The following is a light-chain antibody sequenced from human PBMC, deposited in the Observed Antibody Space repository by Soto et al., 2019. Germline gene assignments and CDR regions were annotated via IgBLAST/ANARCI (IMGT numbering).Light chain of an antibody. Sequence: QSVLTQPPSASGTPGQRVTISCSGSSSNIGTNYVYWYQQLPGTAPKLLIYRNNKRPSGVPDRFSGSKSGTSASLAISGLRSEDEAAYYCAAWDDSLSGDVVFGGGTKLTVL. CDR3: AAWDDSLSGDVV. CDR2: RNN. J-gene: IGLJ2*01. CDR1: SSNIGTNY. V-gene: IGLV1-47*01.